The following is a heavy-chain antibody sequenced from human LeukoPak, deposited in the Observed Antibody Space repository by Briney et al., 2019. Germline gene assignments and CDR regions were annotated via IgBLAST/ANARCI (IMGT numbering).Heavy chain of an antibody. CDR2: IIPIFGTA. Sequence: SAKVSCKASGGTFSSYAISWVRQAPGQGLEWMGGIIPIFGTANYAQKFQGRVTITADESTSTAYMELSSLRSEDTAVYYCARDPAVGEATQPGDYYYYGMDVWGQGTTVTVSS. CDR1: GGTFSSYA. CDR3: ARDPAVGEATQPGDYYYYGMDV. D-gene: IGHD3-10*01. V-gene: IGHV1-69*13. J-gene: IGHJ6*02.